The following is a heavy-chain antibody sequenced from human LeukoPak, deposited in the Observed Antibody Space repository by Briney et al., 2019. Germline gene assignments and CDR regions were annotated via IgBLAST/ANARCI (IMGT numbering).Heavy chain of an antibody. V-gene: IGHV4-59*01. D-gene: IGHD3-10*01. J-gene: IGHJ5*02. CDR1: GGSISPYW. CDR2: IYYNGNT. CDR3: VRTIASGTCDT. Sequence: SETLSLTCTVSGGSISPYWWSWIRQPPGKGLEWIGYIYYNGNTKYNPSLKSRVSISLDMSRNQFSLKVNSVTAADTAVYYCVRTIASGTCDTWGQGTLVTVSS.